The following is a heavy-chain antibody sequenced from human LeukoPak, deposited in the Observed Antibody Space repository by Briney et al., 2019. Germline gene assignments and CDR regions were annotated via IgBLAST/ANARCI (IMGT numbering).Heavy chain of an antibody. J-gene: IGHJ4*02. CDR2: ISAYNGKT. D-gene: IGHD1-26*01. CDR1: GFCFSSYG. Sequence: ASVWVSCKASGFCFSSYGFSWVRQAPGQGLEWMGWISAYNGKTNYAQKFQGRVTMTTDTSTTTVYMDLRSLRSDDTAVYFCARGGALTSFDSWGQGTLITVSS. CDR3: ARGGALTSFDS. V-gene: IGHV1-18*01.